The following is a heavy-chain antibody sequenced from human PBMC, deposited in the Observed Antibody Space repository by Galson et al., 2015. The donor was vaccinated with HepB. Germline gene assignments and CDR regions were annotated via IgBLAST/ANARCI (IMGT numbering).Heavy chain of an antibody. Sequence: SETLSLTCSVSGGSMSSGGDYWAWIRQPPGKRLAWIGTIYYSGNTYYNPSLKSRLAISVDTSKNQFSLKLSSVTAADTAVYYCARQLSDGDYVAKDAFDIWGQGTTVTVSS. J-gene: IGHJ3*02. D-gene: IGHD4-17*01. CDR2: IYYSGNT. CDR1: GGSMSSGGDY. CDR3: ARQLSDGDYVAKDAFDI. V-gene: IGHV4-39*01.